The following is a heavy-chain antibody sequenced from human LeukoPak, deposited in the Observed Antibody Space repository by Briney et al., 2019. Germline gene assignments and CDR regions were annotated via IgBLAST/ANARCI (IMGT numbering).Heavy chain of an antibody. Sequence: SETLSPTCTVSGDSVASGGYYWNWIRQPPGKGLEWIGYIYYSVSTNYNLSLKSRVTISVDTSENQFSLKLTSVTAADTAVYYCARGGRGRNWFDPWGQGTLVTVSS. D-gene: IGHD3-10*01. CDR3: ARGGRGRNWFDP. V-gene: IGHV4-61*08. CDR2: IYYSVST. CDR1: GDSVASGGYY. J-gene: IGHJ5*02.